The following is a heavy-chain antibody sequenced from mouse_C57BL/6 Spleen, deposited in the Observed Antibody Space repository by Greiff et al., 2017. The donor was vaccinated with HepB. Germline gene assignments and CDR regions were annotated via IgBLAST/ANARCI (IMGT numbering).Heavy chain of an antibody. V-gene: IGHV1-18*01. Sequence: VQLKESGPELVKPGASVKIPCKASGYTFTDYNMDWVKQSHGKSLEWIGDINPNNGGTIYNQKFKGKATLTVDKSSSTAYMELRSLTSEDTAVYYCARLYYYGSSYDYFDYWGQGTTLTVSS. CDR2: INPNNGGT. J-gene: IGHJ2*01. CDR1: GYTFTDYN. D-gene: IGHD1-1*01. CDR3: ARLYYYGSSYDYFDY.